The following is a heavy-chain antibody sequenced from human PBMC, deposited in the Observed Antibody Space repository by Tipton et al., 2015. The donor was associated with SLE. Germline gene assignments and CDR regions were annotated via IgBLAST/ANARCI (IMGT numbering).Heavy chain of an antibody. CDR2: IRSKANSYAT. CDR3: AKTKFFASSGRNYFDY. Sequence: GSLRLSCAASGFTFSGSAMHWVRQASGKGLEWVGRIRSKANSYATAYAASVKGRFTISRDDSKNTAYLQMNSLKTEDTAVYYCAKTKFFASSGRNYFDYWGLGTLVTVSS. CDR1: GFTFSGSA. V-gene: IGHV3-73*01. D-gene: IGHD1-1*01. J-gene: IGHJ4*02.